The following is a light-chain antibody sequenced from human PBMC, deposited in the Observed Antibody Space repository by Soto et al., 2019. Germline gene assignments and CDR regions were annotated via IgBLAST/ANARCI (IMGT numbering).Light chain of an antibody. J-gene: IGKJ2*01. CDR1: QSVSSSY. CDR3: QQYVSSPMST. CDR2: GAS. Sequence: EIVLTQSPGTLSLSPGERATLSCRASQSVSSSYLAWYQQKPGQAPRLLIYGASSRATGIPDRFSGSGSGTDFPLTISSLEPEDFAVYYCQQYVSSPMSTFGQGTKLEIK. V-gene: IGKV3-20*01.